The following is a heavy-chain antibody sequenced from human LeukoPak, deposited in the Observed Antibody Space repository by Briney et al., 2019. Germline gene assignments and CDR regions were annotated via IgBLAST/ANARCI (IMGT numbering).Heavy chain of an antibody. CDR3: ARDARYSYGSYYMDV. CDR2: IYTSGST. Sequence: PSETLSLTCTVSGGSISSYYWSWIRQPAGKGLEWIGHIYTSGSTNYNPSLKSRVTMSVDTSKNQFSLKLTSVTAADTAVYYWARDARYSYGSYYMDVWGKGPSVTVSS. D-gene: IGHD5-18*01. J-gene: IGHJ6*03. CDR1: GGSISSYY. V-gene: IGHV4-4*07.